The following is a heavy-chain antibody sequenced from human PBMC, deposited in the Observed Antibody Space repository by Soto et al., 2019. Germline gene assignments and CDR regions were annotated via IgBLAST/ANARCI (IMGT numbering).Heavy chain of an antibody. CDR3: ARDEKWVAATYYYGMDV. CDR2: IYYSGST. D-gene: IGHD2-15*01. CDR1: GGSVSSGSYY. J-gene: IGHJ6*02. Sequence: QVQLQESGPGLVKPSETLSLTCTVSGGSVSSGSYYWSWIRQPPGKGLEWIGYIYYSGSTNYNPSLKSRVTISVDTSKNQFSLKLSSVTAADTAVYYCARDEKWVAATYYYGMDVWGQGTTVTVSS. V-gene: IGHV4-61*01.